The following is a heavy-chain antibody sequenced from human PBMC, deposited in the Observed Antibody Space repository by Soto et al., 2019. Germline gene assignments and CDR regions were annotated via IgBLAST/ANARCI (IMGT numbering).Heavy chain of an antibody. D-gene: IGHD4-4*01. V-gene: IGHV1-69*02. J-gene: IGHJ6*03. CDR3: ASRPYSNYYYYYMDV. Sequence: SVKVSCKASGYTFTGYYMHWVRQAPGQGLEWMGRIIPNRGRANYAQKFQGRVTITADKSTSTAYMELSSLRSEDTAVYYCASRPYSNYYYYYMDVWGKGTTVTVSS. CDR2: IIPNRGRA. CDR1: GYTFTGYY.